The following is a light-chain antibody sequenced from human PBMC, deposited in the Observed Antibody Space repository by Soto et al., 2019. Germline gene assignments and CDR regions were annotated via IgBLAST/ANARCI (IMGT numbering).Light chain of an antibody. J-gene: IGLJ2*01. CDR1: RSNIGAGYD. Sequence: QSVLTQPPSVSGAPGQRVTISSTGSRSNIGAGYDVHWYQQLPGTAPKLLIYGNSNRPSGVPDRFSGSKSGTSASLAITGLQAEDEADYYCQSYDSSLSVVFGGGTKLTVL. CDR3: QSYDSSLSVV. V-gene: IGLV1-40*01. CDR2: GNS.